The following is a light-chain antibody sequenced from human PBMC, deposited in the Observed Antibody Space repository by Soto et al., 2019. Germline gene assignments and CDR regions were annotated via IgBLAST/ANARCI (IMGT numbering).Light chain of an antibody. J-gene: IGKJ5*01. CDR3: NQYYETPIT. V-gene: IGKV4-1*01. CDR1: QSVLYSSNNKNY. Sequence: DIVMTQSPESLAVSLGERATINCKSSQSVLYSSNNKNYLNWYQQKPGQPPKLLIYWASVRESGVPDRFSGSGSGTDFTLTIRSVHAEDVAVYYCNQYYETPITFGQGARMEIK. CDR2: WAS.